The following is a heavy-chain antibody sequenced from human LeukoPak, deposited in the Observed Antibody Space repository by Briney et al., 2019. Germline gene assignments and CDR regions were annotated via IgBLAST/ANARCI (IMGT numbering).Heavy chain of an antibody. V-gene: IGHV3-21*01. CDR2: ISSSSTYI. J-gene: IGHJ4*02. CDR1: GFTFSTYS. Sequence: GGSLRLSCAASGFTFSTYSMNWFRQAPGKGLEWVSSISSSSTYIYYADSVRGRFTISRDNAKNSLNLQMNSLRAEDTAVYYCARDNSGSRGDYWGQGTLVTVSS. D-gene: IGHD1-26*01. CDR3: ARDNSGSRGDY.